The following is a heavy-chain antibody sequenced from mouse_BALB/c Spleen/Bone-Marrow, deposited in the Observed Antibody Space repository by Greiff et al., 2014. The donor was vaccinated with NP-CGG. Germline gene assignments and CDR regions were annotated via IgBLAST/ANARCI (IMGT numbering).Heavy chain of an antibody. Sequence: VHLVESGAELVKPGASVKLSCKASGYTFSSYYMYWVKQRPGQGLEWIGEINPSNGGTKFNEKFKSKATLTVDKSSSTAYMQLSSLTSEDSAVYYCTRSNYGYWYFDAWGAGTTVTVSS. D-gene: IGHD1-1*01. V-gene: IGHV1S81*02. CDR2: INPSNGGT. CDR3: TRSNYGYWYFDA. CDR1: GYTFSSYY. J-gene: IGHJ1*01.